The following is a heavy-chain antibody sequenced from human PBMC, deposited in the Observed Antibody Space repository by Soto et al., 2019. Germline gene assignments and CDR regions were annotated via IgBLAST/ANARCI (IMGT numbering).Heavy chain of an antibody. D-gene: IGHD2-15*01. CDR2: SYYSGST. CDR3: ARMAGYCSGGSSYYNWFDP. Sequence: SETLSLTCTVSGCSVSSGSYYWSWIRQPPGKGLEWIGYSYYSGSTNYNPSLKSRVTISVDTTKNKFFLKLSTMPAADTTVYYCARMAGYCSGGSSYYNWFDPWGQGTLVTVSS. J-gene: IGHJ5*01. CDR1: GCSVSSGSYY. V-gene: IGHV4-61*01.